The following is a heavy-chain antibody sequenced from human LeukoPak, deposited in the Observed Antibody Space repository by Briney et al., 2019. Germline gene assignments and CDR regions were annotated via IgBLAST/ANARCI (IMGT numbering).Heavy chain of an antibody. CDR1: GYIFSNYY. V-gene: IGHV1-2*02. D-gene: IGHD6-19*01. Sequence: ASVKVSCRASGYIFSNYYIYWVRQAPGQGLECMGCINPVSGDTNYAQKFQGRVSITRDTSINTVYMELSRLTSDDKAVSYCARDGPRIAVDFDYWGQGTLVTVSA. CDR3: ARDGPRIAVDFDY. CDR2: INPVSGDT. J-gene: IGHJ4*02.